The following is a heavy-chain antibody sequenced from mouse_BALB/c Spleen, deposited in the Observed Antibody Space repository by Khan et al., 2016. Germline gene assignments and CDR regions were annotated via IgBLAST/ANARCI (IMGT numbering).Heavy chain of an antibody. Sequence: EVQLQESGGGLVQPGGSLKLSCAASEFDFSRYCMSWVRQAPGKGLDWIGEINPDSSTINYTPSLKDKFIVSRDNDKSTLYLQMSKVRSEDTALYHDARWVTYSWFAYWGQGTLVSVSA. CDR3: ARWVTYSWFAY. CDR2: INPDSSTI. CDR1: EFDFSRYC. V-gene: IGHV4-1*02. D-gene: IGHD2-10*01. J-gene: IGHJ3*01.